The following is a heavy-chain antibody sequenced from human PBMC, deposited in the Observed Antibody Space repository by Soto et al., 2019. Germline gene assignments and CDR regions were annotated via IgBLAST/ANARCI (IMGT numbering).Heavy chain of an antibody. Sequence: ASGKVSCKASGYTFTSYGISLVRQAPGQGLEWMGWISAYNGNTNYAQKLQGRVTMTTDTSTSTAYMELRSLRSDDTAVYYCAREGYSYGYNWFDPWGQGTLVTVSS. CDR1: GYTFTSYG. J-gene: IGHJ5*02. D-gene: IGHD5-18*01. V-gene: IGHV1-18*01. CDR3: AREGYSYGYNWFDP. CDR2: ISAYNGNT.